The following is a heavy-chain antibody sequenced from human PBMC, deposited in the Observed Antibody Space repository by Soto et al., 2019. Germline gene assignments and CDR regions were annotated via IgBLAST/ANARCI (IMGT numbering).Heavy chain of an antibody. D-gene: IGHD3-9*01. Sequence: QVQLVESGGGVVQPGRSLRLSCAASGFTFSSYAMHWVRQAPGKGLEWVAVISYDGRNKYYADSVKGRFTISRDNSKNTLYLQMNGLRAEDTAVYSCARDIAAYYDILTGMYYFDYWGQGTLVTVSS. CDR2: ISYDGRNK. V-gene: IGHV3-30*04. CDR1: GFTFSSYA. CDR3: ARDIAAYYDILTGMYYFDY. J-gene: IGHJ4*02.